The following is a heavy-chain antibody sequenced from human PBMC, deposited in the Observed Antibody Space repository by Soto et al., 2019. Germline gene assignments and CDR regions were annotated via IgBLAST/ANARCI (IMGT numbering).Heavy chain of an antibody. CDR1: GFTFISSF. J-gene: IGHJ4*02. V-gene: IGHV3-7*03. D-gene: IGHD6-19*01. CDR2: INRDGGGT. CDR3: ARYFRGSGRYFFDY. Sequence: GGSLRLSCVASGFTFISSFMGWVRQAPGKGLEWVANINRDGGGTYYVDSVEGRFTISRDNAKDSLYPQMNSLRGEDTAVYYCARYFRGSGRYFFDYWGQGTLVTVSS.